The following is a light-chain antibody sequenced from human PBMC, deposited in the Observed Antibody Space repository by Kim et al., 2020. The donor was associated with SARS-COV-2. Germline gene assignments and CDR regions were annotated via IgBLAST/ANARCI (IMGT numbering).Light chain of an antibody. CDR2: RNN. CDR3: SAWDRSLNGLV. J-gene: IGLJ3*02. CDR1: NDNVGNEG. Sequence: QAGLTQPPSVSKGLRQTATLTCTGNNDNVGNEGAAWLQQHQGHPPKLLSYRNNNRPSGISERLSASRSGNTASLTITGLQPEDEADYYCSAWDRSLNGLVFGGGTQLTVL. V-gene: IGLV10-54*01.